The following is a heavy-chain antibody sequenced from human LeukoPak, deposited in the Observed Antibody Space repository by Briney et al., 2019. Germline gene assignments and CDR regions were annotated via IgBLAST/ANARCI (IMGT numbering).Heavy chain of an antibody. Sequence: GGSLRLSCAASGFTVSSNYMSWVRQAPGKGLEWVSAIYTGGSTYYADSVKGRFTISRDNSKNTLYLQMNSLRAEDTAVYYCATAVTGSRAIFDYWGQGTLVTVSS. CDR1: GFTVSSNY. CDR3: ATAVTGSRAIFDY. D-gene: IGHD3-9*01. J-gene: IGHJ4*02. CDR2: IYTGGST. V-gene: IGHV3-53*01.